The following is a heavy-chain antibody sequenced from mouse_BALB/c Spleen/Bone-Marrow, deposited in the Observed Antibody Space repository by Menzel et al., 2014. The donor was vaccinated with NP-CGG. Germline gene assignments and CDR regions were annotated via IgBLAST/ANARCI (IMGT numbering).Heavy chain of an antibody. CDR1: GFDFSRYW. Sequence: EVQLVESGGGLVQPGGSLKLSCAASGFDFSRYWVTWVRQAPGKGLEWIGEINPDSSTINYTPSLKDKFIISRDNAKNALYLQMSKVRSEDTALYYCAKNYYYGYVAYWGQGTLVTVSA. J-gene: IGHJ3*01. D-gene: IGHD1-2*01. CDR2: INPDSSTI. V-gene: IGHV4-1*02. CDR3: AKNYYYGYVAY.